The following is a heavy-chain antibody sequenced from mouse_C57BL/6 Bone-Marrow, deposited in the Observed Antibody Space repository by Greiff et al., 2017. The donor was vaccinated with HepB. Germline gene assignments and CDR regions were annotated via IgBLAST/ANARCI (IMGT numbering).Heavy chain of an antibody. CDR2: IDPENGDT. CDR3: TPIDSSGYVVYYYAMDY. V-gene: IGHV14-4*01. Sequence: EVQVVESGAELVRPGASVKLSCTASGFNIKDDYMHWVKQRPEQGLEWIGWIDPENGDTEYASKFQGKATITADTSSNTAYLQLSSLTSEDTAVYYCTPIDSSGYVVYYYAMDYWGQGTSVTVSS. J-gene: IGHJ4*01. D-gene: IGHD3-2*02. CDR1: GFNIKDDY.